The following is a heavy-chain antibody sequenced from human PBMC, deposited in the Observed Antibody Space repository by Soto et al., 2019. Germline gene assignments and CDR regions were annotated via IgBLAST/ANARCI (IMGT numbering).Heavy chain of an antibody. CDR3: ARDLGGRMTLDY. Sequence: SETLSLTCAVSGGSISSGDYYWSWIRQPPGKGLEWIGYIYYSGSTYYNPSLKSRVTISVDTSKNQFSLKLSSVTAADTAVYYCARDLGGRMTLDYWGQGTLVTAPQ. V-gene: IGHV4-30-4*01. D-gene: IGHD3-10*01. CDR2: IYYSGST. J-gene: IGHJ4*02. CDR1: GGSISSGDYY.